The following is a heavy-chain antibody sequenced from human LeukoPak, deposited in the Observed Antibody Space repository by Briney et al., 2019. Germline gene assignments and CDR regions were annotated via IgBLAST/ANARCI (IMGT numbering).Heavy chain of an antibody. V-gene: IGHV5-51*01. D-gene: IGHD2-2*02. Sequence: GESLKISCKGSGYSFTSYWIGWVRQMPGKGLEWMGIIYPGDSDTRYSPSFQGQVTISADKSISTAYLQWSSLKASDTAMYYCARHWRGYCSSTSCYTDYYYYMDVWGKGTTVTVSS. J-gene: IGHJ6*03. CDR2: IYPGDSDT. CDR1: GYSFTSYW. CDR3: ARHWRGYCSSTSCYTDYYYYMDV.